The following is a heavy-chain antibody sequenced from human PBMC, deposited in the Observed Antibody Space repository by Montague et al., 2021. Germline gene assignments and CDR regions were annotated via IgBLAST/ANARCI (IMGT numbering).Heavy chain of an antibody. V-gene: IGHV4-39*01. CDR1: GGAISSSFHY. Sequence: SETLSLTCTVSGGAISSSFHYWGWIRQPPGKGLDWIGNVFYRGNTNYNPSLKSRLTISVDTSRNQFSLKLNSVTAADTAVYYCARIARYADIPLDSGGLGALVPVSS. CDR2: VFYRGNT. CDR3: ARIARYADIPLDS. J-gene: IGHJ4*02. D-gene: IGHD6-6*01.